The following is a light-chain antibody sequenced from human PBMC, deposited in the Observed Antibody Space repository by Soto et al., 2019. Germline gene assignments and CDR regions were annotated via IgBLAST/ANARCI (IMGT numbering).Light chain of an antibody. CDR1: TSSIGAGYD. CDR2: GNS. CDR3: QSYDSSLSGSV. J-gene: IGLJ2*01. Sequence: QSVLTQPPSVSGAPGQRVTISCTGSTSSIGAGYDVHWYQQLPGTAPKLLIYGNSNRPSGVPDRFSGSKSGTSASLAITGLQPEEDADYYSQSYDSSLSGSVFGGGTKVTVL. V-gene: IGLV1-40*01.